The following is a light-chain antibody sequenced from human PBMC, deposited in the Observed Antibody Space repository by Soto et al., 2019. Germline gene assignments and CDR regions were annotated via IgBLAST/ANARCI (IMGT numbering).Light chain of an antibody. CDR1: QTISTY. Sequence: DIQMTQSPSSLSASLGDRVTITWRASQTISTYLNWYQQRPGKAPKLLIYDASRLQNAVPSRFSGSGSGTDFTLTITSLQPEDFATYYCQHSYSTPRTFGGGTRVESK. CDR3: QHSYSTPRT. CDR2: DAS. J-gene: IGKJ4*01. V-gene: IGKV1-39*01.